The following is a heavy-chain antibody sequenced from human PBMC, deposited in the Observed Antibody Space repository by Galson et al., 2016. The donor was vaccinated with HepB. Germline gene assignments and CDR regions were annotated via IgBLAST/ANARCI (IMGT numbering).Heavy chain of an antibody. CDR3: AKPRYYYGSGNYGMDG. CDR1: GFLFSDYG. D-gene: IGHD3-10*01. J-gene: IGHJ6*02. CDR2: IAYDGTND. V-gene: IGHV3-30*18. Sequence: SLRLSCAASGFLFSDYGMHWVRQAPGKGLEWVAVIAYDGTNDHYADSVRGRFTISRDNSQNTLYQQRTSLRREDTAVYYLAKPRYYYGSGNYGMDGWGQGTTVTVSS.